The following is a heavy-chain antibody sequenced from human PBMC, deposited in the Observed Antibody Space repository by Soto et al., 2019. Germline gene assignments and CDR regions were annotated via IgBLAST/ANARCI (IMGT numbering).Heavy chain of an antibody. CDR3: ARLIQLWPSSRLDAYGMDV. J-gene: IGHJ6*02. Sequence: QVQLVQSGAEVKKPGSSVKVSCKASGGTFSSYTISWVRQAPGQGLEWMGRIIPILGIANYAQKFQGRVTITADKSTSTAYMELSSLRSEDTAVYYCARLIQLWPSSRLDAYGMDVWGQGTTVTVSS. V-gene: IGHV1-69*02. D-gene: IGHD5-18*01. CDR1: GGTFSSYT. CDR2: IIPILGIA.